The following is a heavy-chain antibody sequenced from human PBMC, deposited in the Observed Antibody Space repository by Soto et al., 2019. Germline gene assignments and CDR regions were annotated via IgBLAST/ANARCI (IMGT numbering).Heavy chain of an antibody. CDR1: GFTFSSYA. J-gene: IGHJ3*02. CDR2: ISGSGGST. Sequence: EVQLLESGGGLVQPGGYLRLSCAASGFTFSSYAMSWVRQAPGKGLEWVSAISGSGGSTYYADSVKGRFTISRDNSKNTLYLQMNSLRAEDTAVYYCAKYRAKGRGVVVVAATFDIWGQGTMVTVSS. CDR3: AKYRAKGRGVVVVAATFDI. D-gene: IGHD2-15*01. V-gene: IGHV3-23*01.